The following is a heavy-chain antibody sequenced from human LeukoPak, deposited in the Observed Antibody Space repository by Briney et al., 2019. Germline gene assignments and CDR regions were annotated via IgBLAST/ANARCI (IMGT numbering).Heavy chain of an antibody. D-gene: IGHD2-21*02. Sequence: SETLSLTCTVSGVSISSYYWSWIRHPPGKGLEWIGYIYSSGSTNYNPSLKSRITISVDTSKNQFSLKLSSVTAADTAVYYCARFAYCGGHCWYYFDYWGQGSLVTVSS. J-gene: IGHJ4*02. CDR2: IYSSGST. V-gene: IGHV4-59*01. CDR3: ARFAYCGGHCWYYFDY. CDR1: GVSISSYY.